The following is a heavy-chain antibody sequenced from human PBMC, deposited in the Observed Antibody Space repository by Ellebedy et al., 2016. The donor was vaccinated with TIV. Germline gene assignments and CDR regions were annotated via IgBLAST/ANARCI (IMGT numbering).Heavy chain of an antibody. J-gene: IGHJ4*02. CDR3: ASIAAADRGEDY. D-gene: IGHD6-13*01. Sequence: GESLKISXAASGFPFINYAMSWVRQAPGKGLEWVSTISGLGDDTYYADSVKGRFTISRDNAKKSLFLQMNSLTAEDTALYYCASIAAADRGEDYWGQGTLVTISS. V-gene: IGHV3-23*01. CDR2: ISGLGDDT. CDR1: GFPFINYA.